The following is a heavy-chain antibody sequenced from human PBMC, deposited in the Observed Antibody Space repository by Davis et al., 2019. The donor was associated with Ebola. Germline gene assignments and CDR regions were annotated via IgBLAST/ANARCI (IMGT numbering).Heavy chain of an antibody. CDR1: GGTFSSYA. CDR3: ARDHSGSKPKWYYHYGMDV. CDR2: ISAYNGNT. D-gene: IGHD3-10*01. V-gene: IGHV1-18*01. Sequence: ASVKVSCKASGGTFSSYAISWVRQAPGQGLEWMGWISAYNGNTNYAQKLQGRVTMTTDTSTSTAYMELRSLRSDDTAVYYCARDHSGSKPKWYYHYGMDVWGQGTTVTVSS. J-gene: IGHJ6*02.